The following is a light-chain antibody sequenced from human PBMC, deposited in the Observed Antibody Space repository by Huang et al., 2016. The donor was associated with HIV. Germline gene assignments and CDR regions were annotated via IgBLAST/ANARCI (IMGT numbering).Light chain of an antibody. CDR3: QQYNNWPPLIT. Sequence: EIVMTQSPATLSVSPGERATLSCRASQSVSSNLAWYQQKPGQAPGRLIYGASTRATGIPARFSGSGSGTEFTLTISSLQSEDFAVYYCQQYNNWPPLITFGQGTRLEIK. V-gene: IGKV3-15*01. CDR2: GAS. J-gene: IGKJ5*01. CDR1: QSVSSN.